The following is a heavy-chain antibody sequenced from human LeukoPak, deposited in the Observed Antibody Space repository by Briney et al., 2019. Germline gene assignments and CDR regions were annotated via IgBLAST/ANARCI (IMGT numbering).Heavy chain of an antibody. J-gene: IGHJ4*02. D-gene: IGHD4-17*01. CDR3: AKFEGDDYGDYGHY. Sequence: PGGSLRLSCAASGFTFSSYAMSWVRQAPGKGLEWVSAIRGSGGSTYYADSVKGRFTISRDNSKNTLYLQMNSLRAEDTAVYCCAKFEGDDYGDYGHYWGQGTLVTVSS. CDR1: GFTFSSYA. CDR2: IRGSGGST. V-gene: IGHV3-23*01.